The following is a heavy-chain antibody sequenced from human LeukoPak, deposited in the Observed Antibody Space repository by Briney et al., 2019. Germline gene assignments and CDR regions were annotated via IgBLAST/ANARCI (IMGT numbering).Heavy chain of an antibody. V-gene: IGHV3-33*01. J-gene: IGHJ4*02. D-gene: IGHD1-26*01. CDR1: GFTFSSYG. CDR3: ARQVREWELSFDY. Sequence: AGGSLRLSCAASGFTFSSYGMHWVRQAPGKGLEWVAVIWYDGSNKYYADSVKGRFTISRDNSKNTLYLQMNSLRAEDTAVYYCARQVREWELSFDYWGQGTLVTVSS. CDR2: IWYDGSNK.